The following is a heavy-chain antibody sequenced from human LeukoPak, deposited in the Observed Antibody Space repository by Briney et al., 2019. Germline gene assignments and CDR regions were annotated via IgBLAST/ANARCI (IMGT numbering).Heavy chain of an antibody. CDR2: IYYSGST. CDR3: ARRADYVWGSYPIDY. CDR1: GGSISSSSYY. D-gene: IGHD3-16*02. J-gene: IGHJ4*02. Sequence: SETLSLTRTVSGGSISSSSYYWGWIRQPPGKGLGWTGSIYYSGSTYYNPSLKSRVTISVDTSKNPFSLKLSSVTAADTAVYYCARRADYVWGSYPIDYWGQGTLVTVSS. V-gene: IGHV4-39*01.